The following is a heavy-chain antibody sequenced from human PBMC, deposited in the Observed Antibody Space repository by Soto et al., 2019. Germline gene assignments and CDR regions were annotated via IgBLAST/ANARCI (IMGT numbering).Heavy chain of an antibody. CDR2: ISAYNGNT. Sequence: ASVKVSCKASCYTFTSYGISWVRQAPGQGLEWMGWISAYNGNTNYAQKVQGRVTMTTDTSTSTAYMELRSLRSDDTAVYYCAKAIGGAVDDAFDIWGRGTMVTVSS. D-gene: IGHD3-16*01. J-gene: IGHJ3*02. V-gene: IGHV1-18*01. CDR3: AKAIGGAVDDAFDI. CDR1: CYTFTSYG.